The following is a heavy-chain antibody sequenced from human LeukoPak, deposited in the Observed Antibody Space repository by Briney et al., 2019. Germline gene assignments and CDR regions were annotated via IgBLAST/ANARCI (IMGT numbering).Heavy chain of an antibody. CDR1: GGSISSNSYY. CDR3: ARNPRGSRD. D-gene: IGHD3-10*01. V-gene: IGHV4-39*07. Sequence: SETLSLTCAVSGGSISSNSYYWGWIRQPPGKGLEWIGSIYYSGSTYYNPSLKSRVTISVDTSKNQFSLKLSSVTAADTAVYYCARNPRGSRDWGQGTLVTVSS. CDR2: IYYSGST. J-gene: IGHJ4*02.